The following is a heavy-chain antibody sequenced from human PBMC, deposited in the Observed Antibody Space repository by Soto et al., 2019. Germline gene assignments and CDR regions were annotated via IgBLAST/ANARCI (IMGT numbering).Heavy chain of an antibody. Sequence: EVQLVESGGGLVQPGGSLRLSCAASGFTFSSYWMSWVRQAPGKGLEWVANIKQDGSEKYYVDSVKGRFTISRDNAKNSLYLQMNSLRAEDTAVYYCARWVEIYSSGWFNWFDPWGQGTLVTVSS. CDR2: IKQDGSEK. CDR1: GFTFSSYW. J-gene: IGHJ5*02. V-gene: IGHV3-7*03. CDR3: ARWVEIYSSGWFNWFDP. D-gene: IGHD6-19*01.